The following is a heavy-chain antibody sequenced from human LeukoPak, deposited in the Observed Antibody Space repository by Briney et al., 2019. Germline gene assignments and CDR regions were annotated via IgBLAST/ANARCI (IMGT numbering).Heavy chain of an antibody. CDR3: ARTKAPYPGIAVAGEYYFDY. CDR1: GGSISSTTHY. Sequence: PSETLSLTCTVSGGSISSTTHYWGWIRQPPGKGLEWIGSIFYSGITYYNPSLKSRVTISVDTSKNQFSLKLSSVTAADTAVYYCARTKAPYPGIAVAGEYYFDYWGQGTLVTVSS. D-gene: IGHD6-19*01. J-gene: IGHJ4*02. V-gene: IGHV4-39*07. CDR2: IFYSGIT.